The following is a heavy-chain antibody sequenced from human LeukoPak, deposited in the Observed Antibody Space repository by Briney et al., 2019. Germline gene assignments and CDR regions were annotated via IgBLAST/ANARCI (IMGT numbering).Heavy chain of an antibody. J-gene: IGHJ4*02. V-gene: IGHV3-7*01. D-gene: IGHD5-18*01. CDR2: IKEDGSEK. CDR3: ARDLAGVTGYTYGRGIDY. CDR1: GFSFSSYW. Sequence: PGGSLRLSCAASGFSFSSYWMSWVRQAPGKRLEWVANIKEDGSEKYYVDSVKGRFTISRHNAKPSLYLQMNSMRAEDTAVYYCARDLAGVTGYTYGRGIDYWGQGSLVTV.